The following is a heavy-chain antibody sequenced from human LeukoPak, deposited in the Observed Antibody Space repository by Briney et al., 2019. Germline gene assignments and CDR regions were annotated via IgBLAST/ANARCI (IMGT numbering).Heavy chain of an antibody. Sequence: PGGSLRLPCAASGFTFRSYGMHWVRQAPGKGLEWVAVIWYDGSNKYYADSVKGRFTISRDNSKNTLYLQMNSLRAEDTAVYYCARDPYGSGSTSFDIWGQGTMVTVSS. CDR3: ARDPYGSGSTSFDI. CDR2: IWYDGSNK. CDR1: GFTFRSYG. D-gene: IGHD3-10*01. J-gene: IGHJ3*02. V-gene: IGHV3-33*01.